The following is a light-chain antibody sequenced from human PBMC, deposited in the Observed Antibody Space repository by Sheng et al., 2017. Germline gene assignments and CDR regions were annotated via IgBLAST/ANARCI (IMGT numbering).Light chain of an antibody. J-gene: IGKJ3*01. CDR3: QLANIVPFT. CDR1: QSVGTN. V-gene: IGKV3-15*01. Sequence: EIVMTQSPATLLVSPGERATLSCRASQSVGTNLAWYQQKPGQAPRLLIYRASIRATGFPARFSGSGSGTEFTLTISRLEPEDFATYYCQLANIVPFTFGPGTKVDIK. CDR2: RAS.